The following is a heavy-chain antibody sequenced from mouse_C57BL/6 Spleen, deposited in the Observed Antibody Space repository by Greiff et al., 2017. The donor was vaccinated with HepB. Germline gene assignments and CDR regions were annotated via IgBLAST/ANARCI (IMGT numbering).Heavy chain of an antibody. CDR2: IYPGSGST. CDR3: AREKDGSSPDY. D-gene: IGHD1-1*01. Sequence: QVQLQQPGAELVKPGASVKMSCKASGYTFTSYWITWVKQRPGLGLEWIGDIYPGSGSTNYNEKFKSKATLTVDTSSSTAYMQLSSLTSEDSAVYYCAREKDGSSPDYWGQGTTLTVSS. CDR1: GYTFTSYW. J-gene: IGHJ2*01. V-gene: IGHV1-55*01.